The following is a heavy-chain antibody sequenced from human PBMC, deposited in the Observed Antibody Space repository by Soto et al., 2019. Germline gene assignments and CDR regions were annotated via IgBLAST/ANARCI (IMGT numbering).Heavy chain of an antibody. J-gene: IGHJ6*02. CDR1: GYTFTSYD. V-gene: IGHV1-8*01. Sequence: ASVKVSCKASGYTFTSYDINWARQATGQGLEWMGWMNPNSGNTGYAQKFQGRVTMTRNTSISTAYMELSSLRSEDTAVYYFDWRPLETDVCGQGTPVTVSS. D-gene: IGHD3-3*01. CDR2: MNPNSGNT. CDR3: DWRPLETDV.